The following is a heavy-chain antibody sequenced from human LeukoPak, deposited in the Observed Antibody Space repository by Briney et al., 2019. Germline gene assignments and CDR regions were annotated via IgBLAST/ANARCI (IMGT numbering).Heavy chain of an antibody. CDR2: IYYSGST. CDR1: GCSISSGGYY. D-gene: IGHD6-19*01. V-gene: IGHV4-31*03. CDR3: ARSRRYSSGPFDY. Sequence: PSQTLSLTCTVSGCSISSGGYYWSWIRQHPGKGLEWIGYIYYSGSTYYNPSLKSRVTISVDTSKNQFSLKLSSVTAADTAVYYCARSRRYSSGPFDYWGQGTLVTVSS. J-gene: IGHJ4*02.